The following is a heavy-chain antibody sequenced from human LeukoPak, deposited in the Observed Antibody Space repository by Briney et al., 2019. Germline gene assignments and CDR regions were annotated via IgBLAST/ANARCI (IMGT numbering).Heavy chain of an antibody. CDR2: IKQDGSEK. CDR3: ARGHYYDSSAGNTFDY. J-gene: IGHJ4*02. D-gene: IGHD3-22*01. Sequence: GGSLRLSCAASGFTFSSYWMSWVRQAPGKGREWVANIKQDGSEKYYVDSVKGRFTISRDNAKNSLYLQMNSLRAEDTAVYYCARGHYYDSSAGNTFDYWGRGTLVTVSS. CDR1: GFTFSSYW. V-gene: IGHV3-7*01.